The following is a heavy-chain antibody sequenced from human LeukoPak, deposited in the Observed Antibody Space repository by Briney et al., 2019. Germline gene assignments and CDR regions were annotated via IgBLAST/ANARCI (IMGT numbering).Heavy chain of an antibody. D-gene: IGHD3-3*01. CDR3: TTAGSGYYDFWSGYPMIGY. CDR2: IKSKTDGGTT. Sequence: GGSLRLSCAASGFTFSNAWMSWVRQAPGKGLEWVGRIKSKTDGGTTNYAAPVKGRFTISRDDSKNTLYLQMNSLKTEDTAVYYCTTAGSGYYDFWSGYPMIGYWGQGTLVTASS. V-gene: IGHV3-15*01. CDR1: GFTFSNAW. J-gene: IGHJ4*02.